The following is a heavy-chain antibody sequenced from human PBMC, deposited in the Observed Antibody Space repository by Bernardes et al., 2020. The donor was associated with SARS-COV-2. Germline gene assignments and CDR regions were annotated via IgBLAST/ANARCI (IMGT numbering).Heavy chain of an antibody. Sequence: GGSLRLSCAASGFTFSSYWMHWVRQGPGKGLEWVSRINSDGRTTTYADSVKGRFTISRDNGKNTLYLQMNSLRAEDTALYYCVRGPSDGLGHFEYWGQGALVDVAS. J-gene: IGHJ4*02. CDR2: INSDGRTT. V-gene: IGHV3-74*01. CDR3: VRGPSDGLGHFEY. CDR1: GFTFSSYW. D-gene: IGHD6-19*01.